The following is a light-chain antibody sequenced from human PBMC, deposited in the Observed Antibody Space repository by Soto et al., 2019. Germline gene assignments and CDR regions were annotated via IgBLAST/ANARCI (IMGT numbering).Light chain of an antibody. J-gene: IGKJ4*02. V-gene: IGKV1-12*01. CDR3: QKANTFPLT. Sequence: DIQMTQSPSSVSASVGDSVTITCRASQDVRYWLAWYQQKPGKAPNLLIYAASSLQSGVPPRFSGGGSGTDFTLTITRLQTEDVATYYCQKANTFPLTLGGGTKVEIK. CDR2: AAS. CDR1: QDVRYW.